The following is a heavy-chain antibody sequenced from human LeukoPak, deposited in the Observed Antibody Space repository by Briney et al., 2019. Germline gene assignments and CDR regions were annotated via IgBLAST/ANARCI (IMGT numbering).Heavy chain of an antibody. CDR2: NIPIFGTA. CDR3: AREGGGRFDTQPGSDY. J-gene: IGHJ4*02. Sequence: SSVNVSYKPSGGTFSSYSISWVRQAPPQALEWTGGNIPIFGTANYAQKYQGRVTITADEYTSTAYMELSSLRSEETAVYYCAREGGGRFDTQPGSDYWGQGTLVTVSS. D-gene: IGHD2-15*01. V-gene: IGHV1-69*01. CDR1: GGTFSSYS.